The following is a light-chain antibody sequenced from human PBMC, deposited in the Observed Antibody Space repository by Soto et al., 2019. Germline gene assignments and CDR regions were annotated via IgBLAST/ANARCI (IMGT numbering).Light chain of an antibody. CDR3: SSYSTSSTPYV. V-gene: IGLV2-14*03. Sequence: QSALTQPASVSGSPGQSITLSCTGTSSDVGGFIYVSWYQQHPGKAPKLMIYDVSNRPSGVSDRFLGSKSGNTASLTISGLQAEDEADYYCSSYSTSSTPYVFGPGTKLTVL. CDR1: SSDVGGFIY. J-gene: IGLJ1*01. CDR2: DVS.